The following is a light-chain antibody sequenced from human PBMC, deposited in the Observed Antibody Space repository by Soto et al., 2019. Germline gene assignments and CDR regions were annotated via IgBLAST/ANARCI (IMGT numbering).Light chain of an antibody. V-gene: IGLV2-11*01. CDR2: DVT. Sequence: SALTQPRSVSGSPGQSVTISCTGTSSDIGAYDFVSWHQHHPGKAPKVIIYDVTKRPSGVPDRFSGSKSGNTASLTISGLQAEDEADYHCCSYTGSYSVVFGGGTKVTVL. J-gene: IGLJ2*01. CDR3: CSYTGSYSVV. CDR1: SSDIGAYDF.